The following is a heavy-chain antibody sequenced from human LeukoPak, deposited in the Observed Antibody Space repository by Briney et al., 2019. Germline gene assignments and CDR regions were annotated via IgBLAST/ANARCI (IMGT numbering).Heavy chain of an antibody. D-gene: IGHD1-14*01. CDR3: AKYLTTKGPPYALDV. CDR2: ISDSGGRT. CDR1: EFIFSTYA. Sequence: GGSLRLSCAASEFIFSTYAMQWVRQAPGKGLEWVSGISDSGGRTYHLDSVKGRFTISRDNSKNTLYLQMNSLRAEDAAVYYCAKYLTTKGPPYALDVWGQGTTVTVSS. V-gene: IGHV3-23*01. J-gene: IGHJ6*02.